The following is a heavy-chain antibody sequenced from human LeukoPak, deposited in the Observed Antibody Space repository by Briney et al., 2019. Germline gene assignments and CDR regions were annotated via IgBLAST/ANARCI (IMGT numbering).Heavy chain of an antibody. J-gene: IGHJ4*02. D-gene: IGHD3-3*01. Sequence: SETLSLPCAVYGGSFSGYFWSWIRQPPGKGLEWIGEINHSGTTNYNPSLKSRVTISVDTSKNQFSLKLSSVTAADTAVYYCARGGLFDFWSGYYFDYWGQGTLVTVSS. CDR1: GGSFSGYF. V-gene: IGHV4-34*01. CDR2: INHSGTT. CDR3: ARGGLFDFWSGYYFDY.